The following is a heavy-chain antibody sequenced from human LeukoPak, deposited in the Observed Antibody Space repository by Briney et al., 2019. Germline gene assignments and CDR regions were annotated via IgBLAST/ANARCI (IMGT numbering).Heavy chain of an antibody. CDR2: ISYDGSNK. CDR1: GFTFSSYA. J-gene: IGHJ4*02. D-gene: IGHD3-9*01. V-gene: IGHV3-30-3*01. CDR3: ASGYDILTLDY. Sequence: GGSLRLSWAASGFTFSSYAMHWGRQAPGKGLEWVAVISYDGSNKYYADSVKGRFTISRDNSKNTLYLQMNSLRAEDTAVYYCASGYDILTLDYWGQGTLVNVSS.